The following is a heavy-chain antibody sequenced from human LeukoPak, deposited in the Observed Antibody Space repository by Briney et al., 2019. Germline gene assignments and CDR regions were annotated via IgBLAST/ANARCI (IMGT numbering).Heavy chain of an antibody. V-gene: IGHV3-21*01. CDR1: GFTFSSYS. D-gene: IGHD6-19*01. J-gene: IGHJ3*02. CDR3: AREGVIAVAGAFDI. CDR2: ISSSSSYI. Sequence: GGSLRLSCAASGFTFSSYSMNWVRQAPGKGLEWVSSISSSSSYIYYADSVKGRFTISRDNAKNSLYLQMNSLRAEDTAVYYCAREGVIAVAGAFDIWGQGTMVTVSS.